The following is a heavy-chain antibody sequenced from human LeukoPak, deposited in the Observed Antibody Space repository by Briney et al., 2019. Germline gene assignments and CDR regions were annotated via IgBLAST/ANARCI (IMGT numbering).Heavy chain of an antibody. CDR3: ARDRRSGSPYYYYYGMDV. Sequence: ASVKVSCKASGYTFTSYGISWVRQAPGQGLEWMGGISAYNGNANYAQKLQGRVTMTTDTSTSTAYMELRSLRSDDTAVYYCARDRRSGSPYYYYYGMDVWGKGTTVTVSS. J-gene: IGHJ6*04. CDR2: ISAYNGNA. CDR1: GYTFTSYG. V-gene: IGHV1-18*04. D-gene: IGHD3-10*01.